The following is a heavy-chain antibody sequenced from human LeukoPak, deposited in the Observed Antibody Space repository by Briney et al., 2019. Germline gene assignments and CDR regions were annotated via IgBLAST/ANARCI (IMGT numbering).Heavy chain of an antibody. Sequence: SVKVSCKASGGTFSSYAISWVRQAPGQGLEWMGGIIPIFGTANYAQKFQGRVTITADESTSTAYMELSSLRSEDTAVYYCARSSCWYFPFDYWGQGTLVTVSS. J-gene: IGHJ4*02. CDR1: GGTFSSYA. V-gene: IGHV1-69*01. D-gene: IGHD6-19*01. CDR2: IIPIFGTA. CDR3: ARSSCWYFPFDY.